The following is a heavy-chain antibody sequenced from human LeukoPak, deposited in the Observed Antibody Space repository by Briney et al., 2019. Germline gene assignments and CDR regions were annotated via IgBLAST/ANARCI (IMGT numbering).Heavy chain of an antibody. J-gene: IGHJ4*02. Sequence: GGSLRLSCAASGFTFSSYVMHWVRQAPGKGLEWVAIISYDGSNEYYADSVKGRFTISRDNSKNTLYLQMNSLRAEDTAVYYCAREGVMAFDYWGQGTLVTVSS. CDR2: ISYDGSNE. CDR3: AREGVMAFDY. V-gene: IGHV3-30*04. CDR1: GFTFSSYV. D-gene: IGHD2-21*01.